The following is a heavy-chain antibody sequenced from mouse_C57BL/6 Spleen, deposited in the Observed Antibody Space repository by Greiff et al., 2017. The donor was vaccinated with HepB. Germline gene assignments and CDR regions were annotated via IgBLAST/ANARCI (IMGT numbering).Heavy chain of an antibody. V-gene: IGHV1-64*01. CDR2: IHPNSGST. CDR1: GYTFTSYW. D-gene: IGHD2-12*01. J-gene: IGHJ1*03. Sequence: QVQLQQPGAELVKPGASVKLSCKASGYTFTSYWMHWVKQRPGQGLEWIGMIHPNSGSTNYNEKFKSKATLTVDKSSSTAYMQLSSLTSEDSAVYYCARGATTRRGYFDVWGTGTTVTVSS. CDR3: ARGATTRRGYFDV.